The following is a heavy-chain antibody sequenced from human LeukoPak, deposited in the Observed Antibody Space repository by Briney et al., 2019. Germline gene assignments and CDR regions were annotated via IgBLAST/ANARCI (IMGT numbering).Heavy chain of an antibody. Sequence: SETLSLTCAVYGGSFSGYYWSWIRQPPGKGLEWIGEINHSGSTYYNPSLKSRVTISVDRSKNQFSLKLSSVTAADTAVYYCASTGYCSSTSCYLYSYYGMDVWGKGTTVTVSS. CDR1: GGSFSGYY. V-gene: IGHV4-34*01. CDR3: ASTGYCSSTSCYLYSYYGMDV. CDR2: INHSGST. J-gene: IGHJ6*04. D-gene: IGHD2-2*01.